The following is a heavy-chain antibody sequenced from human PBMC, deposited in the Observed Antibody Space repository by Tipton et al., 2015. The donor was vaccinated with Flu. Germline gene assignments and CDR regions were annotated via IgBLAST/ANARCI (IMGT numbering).Heavy chain of an antibody. D-gene: IGHD3-10*01. CDR2: IYSGGSK. CDR3: ARDHPGGYYFDY. CDR1: GFTVSSNC. V-gene: IGHV3-53*01. Sequence: SLRLSCAASGFTVSSNCMSWVRQAPGKGLEWVSVIYSGGSKYYADSVKGRFTISRDNSKNTLYLQMNSLRAEDTAVYYCARDHPGGYYFDYWGQGTLVTVSS. J-gene: IGHJ4*02.